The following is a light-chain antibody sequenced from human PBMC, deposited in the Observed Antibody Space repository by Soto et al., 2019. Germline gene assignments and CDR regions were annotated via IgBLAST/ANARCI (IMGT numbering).Light chain of an antibody. CDR3: QHYNSNPLT. CDR2: KTS. Sequence: DIQMTQSPSTLSASVGDRVTITCRASQGFSSCLAWYQQKPGKAPKLLLYKTSTLESGAPSRFSGSGSGTEFTLTITSLQPDDFATYYGQHYNSNPLTFGGGTKVEIK. V-gene: IGKV1-5*03. J-gene: IGKJ4*01. CDR1: QGFSSC.